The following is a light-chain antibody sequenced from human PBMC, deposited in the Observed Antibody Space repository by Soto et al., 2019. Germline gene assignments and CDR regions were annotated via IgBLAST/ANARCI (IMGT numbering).Light chain of an antibody. CDR2: KTS. CDR3: QHYNTYSQT. Sequence: TCRASQSISTWLAWYQQKPGKAPKLLIYKTSTLESGVPSRFSGSGSGTEFTLTISSLQPDDFATYYCQHYNTYSQTFGQGTRLEIK. J-gene: IGKJ5*01. V-gene: IGKV1-5*03. CDR1: QSISTW.